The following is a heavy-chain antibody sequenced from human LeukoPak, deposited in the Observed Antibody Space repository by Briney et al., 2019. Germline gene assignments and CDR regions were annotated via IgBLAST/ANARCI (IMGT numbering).Heavy chain of an antibody. J-gene: IGHJ2*01. CDR2: IYYSGST. CDR3: ARRSYGGGWYFDL. Sequence: PSETLSLTCTVSGGSISSSSYYWGWIRQPPGKGLEWIGSIYYSGSTYYNPSLKSRVTISVDTSKNQFSLKLSSVTAADTAVYYCARRSYGGGWYFDLWGRGTLVTVSS. D-gene: IGHD4-23*01. CDR1: GGSISSSSYY. V-gene: IGHV4-39*01.